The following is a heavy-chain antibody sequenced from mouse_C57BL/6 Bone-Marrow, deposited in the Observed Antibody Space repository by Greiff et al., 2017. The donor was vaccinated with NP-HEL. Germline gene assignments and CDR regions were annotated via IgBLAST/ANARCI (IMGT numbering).Heavy chain of an antibody. V-gene: IGHV5-4*01. D-gene: IGHD1-1*01. J-gene: IGHJ4*01. Sequence: EVQVVESGGGLVKPGGSLKLSCAASGFTFSSYAMSWVRQTPEKRLEWVATISDGGSYTYYPDNVKGRFTISRDNAKNNLYLQMSHLKSEDTAMYYCARDDYGSRVDYWGQGTSVTVSS. CDR1: GFTFSSYA. CDR2: ISDGGSYT. CDR3: ARDDYGSRVDY.